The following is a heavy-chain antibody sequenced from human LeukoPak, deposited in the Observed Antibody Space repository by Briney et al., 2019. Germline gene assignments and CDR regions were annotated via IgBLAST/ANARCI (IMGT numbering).Heavy chain of an antibody. J-gene: IGHJ4*02. CDR3: ARRGYSYGFKALDY. CDR2: INHSGST. CDR1: GASVSSDY. D-gene: IGHD5-18*01. Sequence: PSETLSLTCTVSGASVSSDYWSWIRQPPGKGLEWIGEINHSGSTNYNPSLKSRVTISVDTSKNQFSLKLSSVTAADTAVYYCARRGYSYGFKALDYWGQGTLVTVSS. V-gene: IGHV4-34*01.